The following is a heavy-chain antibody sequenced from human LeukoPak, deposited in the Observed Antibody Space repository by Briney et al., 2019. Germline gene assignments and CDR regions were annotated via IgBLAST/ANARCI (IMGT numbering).Heavy chain of an antibody. D-gene: IGHD3-9*01. Sequence: GGSLRLSCAASGFTFDDYAMHWVRQAPGKGLEWVSGISWNSGSIGYADSVKGRFTISRDNAKNSLCLQMNSLRAEDTAVYYCARGTLRYFDRLLYGPLDYWGQGTLVTVSS. CDR1: GFTFDDYA. CDR2: ISWNSGSI. V-gene: IGHV3-9*01. J-gene: IGHJ4*02. CDR3: ARGTLRYFDRLLYGPLDY.